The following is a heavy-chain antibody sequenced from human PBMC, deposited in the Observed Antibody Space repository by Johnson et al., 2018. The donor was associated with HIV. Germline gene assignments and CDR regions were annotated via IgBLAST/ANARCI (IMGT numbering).Heavy chain of an antibody. V-gene: IGHV3-74*03. Sequence: VQLVESGGGLVQPGGSLRLSCVVSGFSFSNYWMEWVRQAPGKGLVWVSRIKSDGRSTTYADSVKGRFTISRDNSKNTLYLQMNSLRAEDTAVYYCARDGGYSSSWYKYAFDIWGQGTMVTVSS. CDR2: IKSDGRST. D-gene: IGHD6-13*01. CDR1: GFSFSNYW. J-gene: IGHJ3*02. CDR3: ARDGGYSSSWYKYAFDI.